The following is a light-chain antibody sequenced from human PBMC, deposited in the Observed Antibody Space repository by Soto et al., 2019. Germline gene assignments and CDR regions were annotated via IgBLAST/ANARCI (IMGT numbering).Light chain of an antibody. CDR2: EDN. CDR3: QSYDSSTVV. V-gene: IGLV6-57*02. CDR1: SGSIASNY. J-gene: IGLJ2*01. Sequence: NFMLTQPHSVSASPGKTVTISCTGSSGSIASNYVQWYQQRPGSAPTTVIYEDNQRPSGLPDRFSGSIDSSSNSASLTISGLKPEDEADYYCQSYDSSTVVFGGGTKLTVL.